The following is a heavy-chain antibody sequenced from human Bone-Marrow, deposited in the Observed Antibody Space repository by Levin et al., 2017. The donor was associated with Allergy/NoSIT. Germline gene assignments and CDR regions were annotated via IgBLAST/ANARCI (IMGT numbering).Heavy chain of an antibody. CDR3: ARLLETTVISHRIEHFYGMDV. D-gene: IGHD4-17*01. J-gene: IGHJ6*02. Sequence: SETLSLTCTVSGASVSSGGYYWTWIRQHPGKGLEWIGHIYYTGNTYYNPSLKSRVTMSIDMSKNQFSLRLSSVTAADTAMYYCARLLETTVISHRIEHFYGMDVWGQGTTVIVSS. CDR2: IYYTGNT. V-gene: IGHV4-31*03. CDR1: GASVSSGGYY.